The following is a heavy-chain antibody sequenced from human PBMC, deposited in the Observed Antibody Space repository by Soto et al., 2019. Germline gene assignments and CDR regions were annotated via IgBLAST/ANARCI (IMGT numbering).Heavy chain of an antibody. CDR1: GGSIRGYY. V-gene: IGHV4-59*08. J-gene: IGHJ4*02. CDR3: ARGATALDY. Sequence: SETLSLTCTVSGGSIRGYYWSWIRQSPGRGLEWIGNIYYSGSTNYNPSLKSRLTISLDTSKNQFPLKLSSVTAADTAVYYCARGATALDYWGQGTLVTVSS. CDR2: IYYSGST.